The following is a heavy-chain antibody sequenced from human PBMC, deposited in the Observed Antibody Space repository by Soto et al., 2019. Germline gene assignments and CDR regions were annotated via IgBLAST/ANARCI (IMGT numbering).Heavy chain of an antibody. V-gene: IGHV1-46*01. J-gene: IGHJ6*04. CDR3: ARDWSGRSGRNYYYYGMDV. Sequence: ASVKVSCKASGYTFTSYYMHWVRQAPGQGLEWMGIINPSGGSTSYAQKFQGRVTMTRDTSTSTVYMELSSLRSEDTAVYYCARDWSGRSGRNYYYYGMDVWGEGTTVTVPQ. D-gene: IGHD3-3*01. CDR2: INPSGGST. CDR1: GYTFTSYY.